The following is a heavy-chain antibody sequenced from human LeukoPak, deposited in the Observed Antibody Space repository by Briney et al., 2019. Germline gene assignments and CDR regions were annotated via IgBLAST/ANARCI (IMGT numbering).Heavy chain of an antibody. V-gene: IGHV4-4*02. D-gene: IGHD3-16*01. CDR1: GGSISSSNW. J-gene: IGHJ4*02. CDR2: IYYSGTT. Sequence: SGTLSLTCAVSGGSISSSNWWSWVRQPPGKGLEWIGEIYYSGTTYYNPSLNSRVTMSVDTSKNQFSLKRTSVTAADTAVYYCARDTVSNYYDYWGQGTPVTVSS. CDR3: ARDTVSNYYDY.